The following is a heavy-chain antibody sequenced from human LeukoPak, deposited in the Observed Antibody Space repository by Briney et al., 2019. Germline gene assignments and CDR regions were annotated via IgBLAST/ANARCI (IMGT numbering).Heavy chain of an antibody. J-gene: IGHJ4*02. CDR3: ARDDIVATRGGFDY. Sequence: SETLSLTCAVYGGSFSGYYWSWIRQPPGKGLEWIGEINHSGSTNYNPSLKSRVTISVDTSKNQFSLKLSSVTAADTAVYYCARDDIVATRGGFDYWGQGTLVTVSS. D-gene: IGHD5-12*01. CDR2: INHSGST. V-gene: IGHV4-34*01. CDR1: GGSFSGYY.